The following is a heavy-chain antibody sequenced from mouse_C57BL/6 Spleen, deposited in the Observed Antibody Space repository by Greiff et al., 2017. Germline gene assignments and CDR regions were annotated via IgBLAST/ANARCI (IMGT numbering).Heavy chain of an antibody. Sequence: EVQLVESGGGLVKPGGSLKLSCAASGFTFSSYAMSWVRQTPEKRLEWVATISDGGSYTYYPDNVKGRFTLSRDNAKNNLYLQMSHLKSEDTAMYYCARESKVSRHYFDYWGQGTTLTVSS. CDR1: GFTFSSYA. CDR3: ARESKVSRHYFDY. CDR2: ISDGGSYT. V-gene: IGHV5-4*01. D-gene: IGHD1-3*01. J-gene: IGHJ2*01.